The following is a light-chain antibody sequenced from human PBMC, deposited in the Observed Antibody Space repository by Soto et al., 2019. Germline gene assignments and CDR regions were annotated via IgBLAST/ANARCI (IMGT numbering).Light chain of an antibody. Sequence: DLQRTQSPATLSGSVGDGVPITCRASQTISSWLAWYQQKPGKAPKLLIYKASTLKSGVPSRFSGSGSGTEFTLTIRSLQPDDFATYYCQHYNSYSEAFGQGTKVDIK. CDR3: QHYNSYSEA. V-gene: IGKV1-5*03. CDR2: KAS. CDR1: QTISSW. J-gene: IGKJ1*01.